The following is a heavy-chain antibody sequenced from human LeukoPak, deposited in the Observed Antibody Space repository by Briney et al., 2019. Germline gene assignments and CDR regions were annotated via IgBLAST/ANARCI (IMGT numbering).Heavy chain of an antibody. V-gene: IGHV4-4*07. CDR1: GAFITSFH. D-gene: IGHD6-6*01. CDR3: ARKDGDY. Sequence: PSETLSLTCAVSGAFITSFHWTWFRQPAGRGLEWIGLIYSSGSTLYNPSLQSRVAMSVDMTKNQLSLKLSSVTAADAATYYCARKDGDYWGQGTLVTVSS. J-gene: IGHJ4*02. CDR2: IYSSGST.